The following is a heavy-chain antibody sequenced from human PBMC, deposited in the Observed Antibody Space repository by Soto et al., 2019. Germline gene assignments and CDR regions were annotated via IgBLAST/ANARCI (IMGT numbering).Heavy chain of an antibody. V-gene: IGHV1-69*13. CDR2: IIPIFDIT. CDR1: GGTFRSYS. Sequence: GASVKVSCKASGGTFRSYSISWVRQAPGQGLEWMGGIIPIFDITNYAQKFQGRVTITADESTSTAYMELSSLGSDDTAVYYCARPDEGGYSSNHYYYYALDVWGQGTTVTVSS. J-gene: IGHJ6*02. CDR3: ARPDEGGYSSNHYYYYALDV. D-gene: IGHD3-22*01.